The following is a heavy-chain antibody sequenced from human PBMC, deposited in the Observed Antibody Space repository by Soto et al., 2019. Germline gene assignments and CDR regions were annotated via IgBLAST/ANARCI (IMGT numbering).Heavy chain of an antibody. CDR1: GFTFSSYA. J-gene: IGHJ4*02. Sequence: GVSLRLSCAASGFTFSSYAMSWVRQAPGKGLEWVSAISGSGGSTYYADSVKGRFTISRDNSKNTLYLQMNSLRAEDTAVYYCAKGEGPYDFWSGYYRSDYWVQGTLVTVSS. CDR2: ISGSGGST. D-gene: IGHD3-3*01. V-gene: IGHV3-23*01. CDR3: AKGEGPYDFWSGYYRSDY.